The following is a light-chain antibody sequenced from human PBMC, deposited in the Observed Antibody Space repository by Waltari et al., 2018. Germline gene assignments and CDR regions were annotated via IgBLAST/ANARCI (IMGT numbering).Light chain of an antibody. Sequence: EVVMTQSPAALSVSPGERVTLSCKASPNIENHLAWYQQKPGQSPRLLIYGASTRATGVPARFRGSGSGTEVTLTISSRQSEDCAVFYCQQYNRWPPLTFGGGTKVEIK. CDR3: QQYNRWPPLT. CDR1: PNIENH. V-gene: IGKV3-15*01. CDR2: GAS. J-gene: IGKJ4*01.